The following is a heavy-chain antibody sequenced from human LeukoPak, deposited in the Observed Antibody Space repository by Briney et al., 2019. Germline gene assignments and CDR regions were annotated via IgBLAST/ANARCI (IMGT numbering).Heavy chain of an antibody. J-gene: IGHJ3*02. CDR2: IYYSGST. D-gene: IGHD7-27*01. V-gene: IGHV4-59*01. Sequence: PSETLSLTCTGSGGSISSYYWSWIRQPPGKGLEWIGYIYYSGSTNYNPSLKSRVTISVDTSKNQFSLKLSSVTAADTAVYYCARTPLGIDAFDIWGQGTMVTVSS. CDR3: ARTPLGIDAFDI. CDR1: GGSISSYY.